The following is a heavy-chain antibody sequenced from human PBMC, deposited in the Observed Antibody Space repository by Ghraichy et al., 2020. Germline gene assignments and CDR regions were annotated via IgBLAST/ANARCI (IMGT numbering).Heavy chain of an antibody. CDR2: FDPEDGET. CDR3: ATSWGSSSSWYSGGDY. Sequence: ASVKVSCKVSGYTLTELSMHWVRQAPGKGLEWMGGFDPEDGETIYEQKFQGRVTMTEDTSTDTAYMELSSLTSEATAVYYCATSWGSSSSWYSGGDYWGHGGLVTVSS. CDR1: GYTLTELS. V-gene: IGHV1-24*01. D-gene: IGHD6-13*01. J-gene: IGHJ4*01.